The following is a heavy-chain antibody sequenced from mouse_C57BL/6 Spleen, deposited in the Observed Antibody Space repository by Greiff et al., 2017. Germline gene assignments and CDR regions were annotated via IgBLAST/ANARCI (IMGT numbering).Heavy chain of an antibody. CDR3: HYYGSSYYFDY. CDR1: GYAFSSYW. J-gene: IGHJ2*01. D-gene: IGHD1-1*01. CDR2: IYPGDGDT. V-gene: IGHV1-80*01. Sequence: VKLMESGAELVKPGASVKISCKASGYAFSSYWMNWVKQRPGKGLEWIGQIYPGDGDTNYNGKFKGKATLTADKSSSTAYMQLSSLTSEDSAVYFCHYYGSSYYFDYWGQGTTLTVSS.